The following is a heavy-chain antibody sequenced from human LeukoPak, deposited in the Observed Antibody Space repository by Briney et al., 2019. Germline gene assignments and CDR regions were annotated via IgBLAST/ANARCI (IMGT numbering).Heavy chain of an antibody. D-gene: IGHD3-10*01. CDR3: AKDLVTGSLDY. J-gene: IGHJ4*02. Sequence: GTSLRLSCSGSGFTFRNFAMHWVRQAPGKGLEWVAVIPYDGSNKYYADSVKGRFTISRDNSKNTLYLQMNSLRAEDTAIYYCAKDLVTGSLDYWGQGTLVTVSS. CDR1: GFTFRNFA. CDR2: IPYDGSNK. V-gene: IGHV3-30*04.